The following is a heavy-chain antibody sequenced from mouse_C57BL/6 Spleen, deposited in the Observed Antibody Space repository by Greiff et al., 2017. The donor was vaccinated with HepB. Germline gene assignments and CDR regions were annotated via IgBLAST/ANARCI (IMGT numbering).Heavy chain of an antibody. CDR1: GFTFSSYG. Sequence: EVNVVESGGDLVKPGGSLKLSCAASGFTFSSYGMTWVRQTPDKRLEWVATISSGGSYTYYPDSVKGRFTISRDNAKNTLYLQMSSLKSEDTAMYYCARDGSIFLAMDYWGQGTSVTVSS. V-gene: IGHV5-6*01. D-gene: IGHD2-3*01. CDR3: ARDGSIFLAMDY. J-gene: IGHJ4*01. CDR2: ISSGGSYT.